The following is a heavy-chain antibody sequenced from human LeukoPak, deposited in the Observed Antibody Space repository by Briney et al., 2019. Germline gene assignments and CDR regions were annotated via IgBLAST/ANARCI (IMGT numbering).Heavy chain of an antibody. D-gene: IGHD6-13*01. CDR2: ISSSGSTI. V-gene: IGHV3-48*03. Sequence: GGSLRLSCAASGFTFSSYEMNWVRQAPGKGLEWVSYISSSGSTIYYADSVKGRFTISRDNAKDSLYLQMNSLRAGDTAVYYCARARYSSTWYSRYFDLWGRGTLVTVSS. CDR1: GFTFSSYE. J-gene: IGHJ2*01. CDR3: ARARYSSTWYSRYFDL.